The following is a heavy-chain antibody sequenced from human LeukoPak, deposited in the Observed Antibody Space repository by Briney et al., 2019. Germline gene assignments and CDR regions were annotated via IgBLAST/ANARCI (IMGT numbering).Heavy chain of an antibody. CDR3: ATLGFCSSGSCYDYYAMGV. Sequence: SETLSLTCSVSGGSISSYHWSWIRQPPGKGPEWIGNIYYSGSTNYNPSLKSRVTIAVDTSKNQFSLKLTSVTAADTAVYYCATLGFCSSGSCYDYYAMGVWGQGTTVTVSS. CDR2: IYYSGST. J-gene: IGHJ6*02. D-gene: IGHD2-15*01. CDR1: GGSISSYH. V-gene: IGHV4-59*12.